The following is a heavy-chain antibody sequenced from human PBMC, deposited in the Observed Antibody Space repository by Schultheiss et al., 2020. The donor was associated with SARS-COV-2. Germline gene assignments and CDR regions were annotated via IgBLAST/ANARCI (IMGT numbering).Heavy chain of an antibody. Sequence: GESLKISCAASGLTFSSYGMHWVRQAPGKGLEWVAVIWYDGSNKYYADSVKGRFTISRDKSKNTLYVQMNSLRAEDTAVYYCARAGYCTNGVCPSPFDYWGQGTLVTVSS. CDR3: ARAGYCTNGVCPSPFDY. D-gene: IGHD2-8*01. J-gene: IGHJ4*02. V-gene: IGHV3-33*01. CDR2: IWYDGSNK. CDR1: GLTFSSYG.